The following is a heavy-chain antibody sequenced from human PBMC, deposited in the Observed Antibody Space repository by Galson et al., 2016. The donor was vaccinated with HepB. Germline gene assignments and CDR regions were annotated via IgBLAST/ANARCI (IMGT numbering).Heavy chain of an antibody. Sequence: SLRLSCAASGFTFSHYGMHWVRQVPGQGLEWVAVISHDGGEQDYADSVKGRFTVSRDNSRNLLILQMNSLRVEETAVYYCARDNSYCIDDTCYGDGLDVWGQGTAVIVSS. V-gene: IGHV3-30*03. CDR2: ISHDGGEQ. J-gene: IGHJ6*02. CDR3: ARDNSYCIDDTCYGDGLDV. D-gene: IGHD2-15*01. CDR1: GFTFSHYG.